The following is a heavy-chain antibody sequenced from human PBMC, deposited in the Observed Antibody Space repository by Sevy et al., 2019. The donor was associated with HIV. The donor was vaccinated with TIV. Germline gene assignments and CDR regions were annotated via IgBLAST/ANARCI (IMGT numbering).Heavy chain of an antibody. CDR1: GFTFSSYW. V-gene: IGHV3-74*01. D-gene: IGHD6-25*01. J-gene: IGHJ4*02. CDR2: INSDGSKT. CDR3: ARDKSATAVDY. Sequence: GGSLRLSCAASGFTFSSYWMHWVRQAPGKGLVWVSHINSDGSKTGYVDSVKGRFTISRDNAKNTLYLQMNSLRAEDTAVYYCARDKSATAVDYWGQGTLVTVSS.